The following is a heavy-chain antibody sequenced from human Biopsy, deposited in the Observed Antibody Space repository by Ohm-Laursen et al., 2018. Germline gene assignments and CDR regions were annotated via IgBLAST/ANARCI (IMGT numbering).Heavy chain of an antibody. D-gene: IGHD3-22*01. V-gene: IGHV4-34*01. J-gene: IGHJ6*02. CDR1: GESFNGYY. CDR2: INHSGRN. CDR3: VRGVDYYDPYHYYALDV. Sequence: SETLSLTWAVYGESFNGYYWSWIRQTPGKGLEWIGEINHSGRNNYNPSLKSRVTISVDTSKNQFSLKVRSVTAADTAVYYCVRGVDYYDPYHYYALDVWGQGTTVTVSS.